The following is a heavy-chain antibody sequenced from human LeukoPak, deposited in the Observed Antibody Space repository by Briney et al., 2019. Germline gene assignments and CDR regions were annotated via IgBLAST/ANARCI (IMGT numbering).Heavy chain of an antibody. V-gene: IGHV3-21*01. CDR2: VSSSSSYI. D-gene: IGHD1-1*01. Sequence: PGGSLRLSCAASGFTFSTYWMTWVRQAPGKGLEWVSSVSSSSSYIYYADSVKGRFTISRDNAKNSLSLQMNSLRAEDTAVYYCARDQRATASTGSYFDYWGQGTLVTVSS. CDR3: ARDQRATASTGSYFDY. J-gene: IGHJ4*02. CDR1: GFTFSTYW.